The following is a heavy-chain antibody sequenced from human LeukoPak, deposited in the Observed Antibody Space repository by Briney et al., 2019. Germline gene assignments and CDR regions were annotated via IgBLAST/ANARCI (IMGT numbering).Heavy chain of an antibody. J-gene: IGHJ4*02. Sequence: VGSLRLSCAASGFTFKTYAMMWVRQAPGKGLEWVSAIGGDGVSRDYSDSVKGRFAISRDNSKNTLYLQMNSLRVEDTALYFCAKRVGGTPDNWGLGTLVTVSS. CDR2: IGGDGVSR. D-gene: IGHD1-26*01. CDR1: GFTFKTYA. V-gene: IGHV3-23*01. CDR3: AKRVGGTPDN.